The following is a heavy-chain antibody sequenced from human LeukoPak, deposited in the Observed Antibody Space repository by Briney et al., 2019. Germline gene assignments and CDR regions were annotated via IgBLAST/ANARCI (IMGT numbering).Heavy chain of an antibody. CDR3: AWSGYSYGYVADY. V-gene: IGHV3-21*01. Sequence: GGSLRLSCAASGFTFSSYGMHWVRQAPGKGLEWVSSISSSSSYIYYANSVKGRFTISRDNAKNSLYLQMNSLRAEDTAVYYCAWSGYSYGYVADYWGQGTLVTVSS. J-gene: IGHJ4*02. D-gene: IGHD5-18*01. CDR1: GFTFSSYG. CDR2: ISSSSSYI.